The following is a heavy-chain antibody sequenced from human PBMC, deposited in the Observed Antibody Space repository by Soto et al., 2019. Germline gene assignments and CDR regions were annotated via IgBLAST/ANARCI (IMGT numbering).Heavy chain of an antibody. CDR2: INDSGTT. D-gene: IGHD2-2*02. CDR3: ARGTVNDRRRYCLASSCYTWFDP. V-gene: IGHV4-34*01. J-gene: IGHJ5*02. CDR1: GGSFSGYS. Sequence: SETLSLTCAVYGGSFSGYSWGWIRQPPGKGLEWIGEINDSGTTNYTPSLKSRVAISLDTSKNQFSLTLNSVTAADTATYFCARGTVNDRRRYCLASSCYTWFDPWGQGTLVTVSS.